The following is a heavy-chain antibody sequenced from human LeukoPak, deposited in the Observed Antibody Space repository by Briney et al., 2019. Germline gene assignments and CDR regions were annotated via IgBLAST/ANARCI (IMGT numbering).Heavy chain of an antibody. J-gene: IGHJ4*02. CDR1: GGSISSGGYS. V-gene: IGHV4-30-2*01. Sequence: SETLSLTCTVSGGSISSGGYSWSWIRQPPGKGLEWIGYIYHSGSTYYNPSLKSRVTISVDRSKNQFSLKLSSVTAADTAVYYCAREVQDYYDSSGYYFDYWGQGTLVTVSS. CDR2: IYHSGST. CDR3: AREVQDYYDSSGYYFDY. D-gene: IGHD3-22*01.